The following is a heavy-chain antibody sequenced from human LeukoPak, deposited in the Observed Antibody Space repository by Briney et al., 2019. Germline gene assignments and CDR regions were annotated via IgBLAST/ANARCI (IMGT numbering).Heavy chain of an antibody. CDR3: ARGDYGGYRGAFDI. J-gene: IGHJ3*02. V-gene: IGHV3-53*01. Sequence: HSGGSLRLSCAASGFTVSSNYMSWVRQAPGKGLEWVSAIYSGGSTYYADSVKGRFTISRDNSKNTLYLQMNSLRAEDTAVYYCARGDYGGYRGAFDIWGQGTMVTVSS. CDR2: IYSGGST. CDR1: GFTVSSNY. D-gene: IGHD4-17*01.